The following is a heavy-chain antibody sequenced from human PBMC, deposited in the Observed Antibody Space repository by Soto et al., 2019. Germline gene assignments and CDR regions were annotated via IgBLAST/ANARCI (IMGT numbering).Heavy chain of an antibody. D-gene: IGHD3-16*02. Sequence: ESGGGVVQPGRSLRLSCAASGFTFSSYGMHWVRQAPGKGLEWVAVIWYDGSNKYYADSVKGRFTISRDNSKNTLYLQMNSLRAEDTAVYYCARDESYYDYVWGSYRLGYWGQGTLVTVSS. J-gene: IGHJ4*02. CDR1: GFTFSSYG. CDR2: IWYDGSNK. CDR3: ARDESYYDYVWGSYRLGY. V-gene: IGHV3-33*01.